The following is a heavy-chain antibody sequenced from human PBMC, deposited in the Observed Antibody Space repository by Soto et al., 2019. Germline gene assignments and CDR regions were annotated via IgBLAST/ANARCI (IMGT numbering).Heavy chain of an antibody. V-gene: IGHV5-10-1*01. D-gene: IGHD3-10*01. Sequence: PGEPLKISRKGSGYSFTSYWISWVRQMPGKGLEWMGRIDPSDSYTNYSPSFQGHVTISADKSISTAYPQWSSLKASDTAMYYCARVVLWFGEPDYYYYGMDVWGQGTTVTVSS. CDR1: GYSFTSYW. J-gene: IGHJ6*02. CDR2: IDPSDSYT. CDR3: ARVVLWFGEPDYYYYGMDV.